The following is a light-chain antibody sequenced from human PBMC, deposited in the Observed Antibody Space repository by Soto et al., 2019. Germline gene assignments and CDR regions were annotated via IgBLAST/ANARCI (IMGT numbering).Light chain of an antibody. V-gene: IGLV2-14*03. CDR1: SSDVGSYNF. Sequence: QSALTQPASVSGSPGQSITISCTGTSSDVGSYNFVSWYQQHPGKAPKLMLYDVSERPSGVSNRFSGPKSGNTASLSISGLQAEDEADYYCSSYTTSSTVVFGGGTKLTVL. J-gene: IGLJ2*01. CDR3: SSYTTSSTVV. CDR2: DVS.